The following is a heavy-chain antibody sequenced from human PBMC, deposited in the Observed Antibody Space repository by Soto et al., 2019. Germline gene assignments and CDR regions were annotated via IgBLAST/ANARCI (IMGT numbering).Heavy chain of an antibody. Sequence: GGSLRLSCAASGFTFSSYWMSWVRQAPGKGLEWVANIKQDGSEKYYVDSVKGRFTISRDNAKNSLYLQMNSLRAEDTALYYCARSSRDGVVLQYGMDVWGQGTTVTVSS. J-gene: IGHJ6*02. D-gene: IGHD3-3*01. CDR1: GFTFSSYW. V-gene: IGHV3-7*03. CDR2: IKQDGSEK. CDR3: ARSSRDGVVLQYGMDV.